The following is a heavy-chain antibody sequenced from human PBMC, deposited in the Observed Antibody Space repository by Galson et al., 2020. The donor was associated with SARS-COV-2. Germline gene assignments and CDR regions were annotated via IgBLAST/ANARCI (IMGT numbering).Heavy chain of an antibody. CDR1: DGPISSYY. CDR2: ISYSGSA. Sequence: ETSETLSLTCSVADGPISSYYWSWIRQPPGKGLEWIGYISYSGSANYNPSLGSRVTISVDLSKNQFSLKLTSVTAADPAVYYCARDPAPLYGDNYYYGMDVWGRGTTVTVSS. J-gene: IGHJ6*02. D-gene: IGHD4-17*01. V-gene: IGHV4-59*01. CDR3: ARDPAPLYGDNYYYGMDV.